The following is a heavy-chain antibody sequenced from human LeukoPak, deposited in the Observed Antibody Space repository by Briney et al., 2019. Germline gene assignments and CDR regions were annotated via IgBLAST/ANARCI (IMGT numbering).Heavy chain of an antibody. CDR3: ARRVPYSSSWIHSYYFDY. CDR1: GGSISSYY. CDR2: IYTSGST. Sequence: SETLSLTCTVSGGSISSYYWSWIRQPAGKGLEWIGRIYTSGSTNYNPSLKSRVTISVDTSKNQFSLELSSVTAADTAVYYCARRVPYSSSWIHSYYFDYWGQGTLVTVSS. V-gene: IGHV4-4*07. J-gene: IGHJ4*02. D-gene: IGHD6-13*01.